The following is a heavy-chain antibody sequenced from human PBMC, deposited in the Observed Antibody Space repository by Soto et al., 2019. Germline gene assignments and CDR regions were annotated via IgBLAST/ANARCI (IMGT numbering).Heavy chain of an antibody. CDR3: AKGIAVALYNWFDP. D-gene: IGHD6-19*01. Sequence: QPWVSLRLSCSASGFTFSSYAMSWVRQAPGKGLEWVSAISGSGGSTYYADSVKGRFTISRDNSKNTLYLQMNSLRAEDTAVYYCAKGIAVALYNWFDPWGKGTLVTISS. CDR1: GFTFSSYA. J-gene: IGHJ5*02. CDR2: ISGSGGST. V-gene: IGHV3-23*01.